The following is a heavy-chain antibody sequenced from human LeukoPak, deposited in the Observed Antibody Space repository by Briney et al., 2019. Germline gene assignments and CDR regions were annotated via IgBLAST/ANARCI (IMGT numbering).Heavy chain of an antibody. V-gene: IGHV3-21*01. CDR1: GFTFVSYT. CDR3: ARDYGSGNYFLYFAS. J-gene: IGHJ4*02. Sequence: GGSLRLSCAASGFTFVSYTMNWVRQAPGKGLEWVSSISSSSTYIYYADSVKGRFTISRDNAKNSLSLQMNSLRAEDTAVYYCARDYGSGNYFLYFASWGQGTLVTVSS. CDR2: ISSSSTYI. D-gene: IGHD3-10*01.